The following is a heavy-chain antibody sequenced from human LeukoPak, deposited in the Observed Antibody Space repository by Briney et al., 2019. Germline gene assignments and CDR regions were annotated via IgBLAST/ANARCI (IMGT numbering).Heavy chain of an antibody. J-gene: IGHJ4*02. CDR1: EFAVSSNY. Sequence: GGSLRLSCTASEFAVSSNYMTWVRQAPGKGLEWVSIIYSNNRTYYADSVKGRFTISRHNSGTFYLQLNSLRAEDTAVYYCARRGYNYAEDYWGQGTLVTVSS. CDR2: IYSNNRT. V-gene: IGHV3-53*04. D-gene: IGHD5-18*01. CDR3: ARRGYNYAEDY.